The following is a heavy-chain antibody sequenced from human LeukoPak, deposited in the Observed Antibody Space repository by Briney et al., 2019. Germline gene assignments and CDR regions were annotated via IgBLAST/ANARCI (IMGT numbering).Heavy chain of an antibody. CDR3: ARARIAAAGTSPLGY. V-gene: IGHV1-2*02. J-gene: IGHJ4*02. CDR2: INPNSGGK. D-gene: IGHD6-13*01. Sequence: GASVKVSCKASGYTFTCYYMHWVRQAPGQGLEWMGWINPNSGGKNYAQKFQGRVTMTRDTSISTAYMELSRLRSDDTAVYYCARARIAAAGTSPLGYWGQGTLVTVSS. CDR1: GYTFTCYY.